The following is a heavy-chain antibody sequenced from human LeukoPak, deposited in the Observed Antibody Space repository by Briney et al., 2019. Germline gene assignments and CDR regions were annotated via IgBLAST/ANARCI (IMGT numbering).Heavy chain of an antibody. D-gene: IGHD5-18*01. CDR1: GYTFTSYD. CDR2: MNPNSGNT. V-gene: IGHV1-8*03. Sequence: ASVKVSCKASGYTFTSYDINWVRQATGQGLEWMGWMNPNSGNTGYAQKFQGRVTITADESTSTAYMELSSLRSEDTAVYYCARSTAMVTDAFDIWGQGTMVTVSS. J-gene: IGHJ3*02. CDR3: ARSTAMVTDAFDI.